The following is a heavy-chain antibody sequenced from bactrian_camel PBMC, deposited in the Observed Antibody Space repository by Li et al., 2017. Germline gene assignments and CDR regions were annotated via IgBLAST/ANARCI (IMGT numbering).Heavy chain of an antibody. Sequence: HVQLVESGGGLVQPGESLRLSCVASGITFSRHDMSWVRQAPGKEVEWVAGITSLPSLFRAASYANSLKGRFSISKDNARNWLDLQMDSLEPGDTARYYSAADRRRHGPPSLRPGDYSVWGQGTQVTVS. J-gene: IGHJ4*01. CDR2: ITSLPSLFRAA. CDR1: GITFSRHD. V-gene: IGHV3S6*01. CDR3: AADRRRHGPPSLRPGDYSV. D-gene: IGHD2*01.